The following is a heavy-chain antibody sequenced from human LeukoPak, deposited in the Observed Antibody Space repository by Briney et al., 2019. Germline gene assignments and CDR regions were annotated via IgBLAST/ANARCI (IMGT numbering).Heavy chain of an antibody. D-gene: IGHD3-10*01. CDR3: TTDRLLWFGELLYETPLL. J-gene: IGHJ4*02. Sequence: GGSLRLSCAASGFTFSNAWMSWVRQAPGKGLEWVGRIKSKTDGGTTDYAAPVKGRFTISRDDSKNTLYLQMNSLKTEDTAVYYCTTDRLLWFGELLYETPLLWGQGTLVTVSS. CDR1: GFTFSNAW. CDR2: IKSKTDGGTT. V-gene: IGHV3-15*01.